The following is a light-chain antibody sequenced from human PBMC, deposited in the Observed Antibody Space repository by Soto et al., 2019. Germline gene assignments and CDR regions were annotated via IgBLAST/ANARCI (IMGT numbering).Light chain of an antibody. V-gene: IGLV1-51*01. CDR1: SSNIGNNY. CDR3: GTWDSSLSTVV. Sequence: QAVVTQPPSVSAAPGQKVTISCSGSSSNIGNNYVSWYQQLPGTAPKLLIYDINERPSGIPDRFSGSQSGTSATLGITGLQTGDEAVYYCGTWDSSLSTVVFGGGTKVAVL. CDR2: DIN. J-gene: IGLJ2*01.